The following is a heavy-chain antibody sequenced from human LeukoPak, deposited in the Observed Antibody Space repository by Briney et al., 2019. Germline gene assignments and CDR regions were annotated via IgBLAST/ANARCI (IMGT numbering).Heavy chain of an antibody. CDR1: GFTFSSYS. D-gene: IGHD5-24*01. J-gene: IGHJ4*02. CDR3: AKDPAIRAYYFDY. CDR2: ISSSSSTI. V-gene: IGHV3-48*01. Sequence: GGSLRLSCAASGFTFSSYSMNWVRQAPGKGLEWVSYISSSSSTIYYADSVKGRFTISRDNSKNTLYLQMNSLRAEDTAVYYCAKDPAIRAYYFDYWGQGTLVTVSS.